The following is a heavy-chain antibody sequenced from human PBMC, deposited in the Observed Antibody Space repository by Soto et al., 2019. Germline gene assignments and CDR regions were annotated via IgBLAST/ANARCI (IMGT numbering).Heavy chain of an antibody. CDR3: ARANREGWFDP. Sequence: PSETLSLTCGVYGGSFSDYFWNWIRQPPGKGLEWIGEINHSGSTNYNPSLKSRVTISVDTSKNQFSLKLSSMTAADTAVYYCARANREGWFDPWGHGTLVTVSS. V-gene: IGHV4-34*01. CDR1: GGSFSDYF. J-gene: IGHJ5*02. CDR2: INHSGST.